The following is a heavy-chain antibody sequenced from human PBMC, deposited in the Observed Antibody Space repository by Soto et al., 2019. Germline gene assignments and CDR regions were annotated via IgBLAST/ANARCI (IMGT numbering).Heavy chain of an antibody. Sequence: SETLSLTCAVYGGSFSGYYWSWIRQPPGKGLEWIGEINHSGSTNYNPSLKSRVTISVDTSKNQFSLKLSSVTAADTAVYYCARGPDLVAASAAPLGKIDYWGQGTLVTVSS. D-gene: IGHD6-6*01. V-gene: IGHV4-34*01. CDR1: GGSFSGYY. J-gene: IGHJ4*02. CDR3: ARGPDLVAASAAPLGKIDY. CDR2: INHSGST.